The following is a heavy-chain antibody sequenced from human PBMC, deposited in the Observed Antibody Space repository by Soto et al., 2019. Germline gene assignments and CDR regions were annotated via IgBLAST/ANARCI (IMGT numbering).Heavy chain of an antibody. Sequence: GASVKVSCKAPGGTFSSYAISWVRQAPGQGLEWMGGIIPIFGTANYAQKFQGRVTITADESTSTAYMELSSLRSEGTAVYYCAYPWRAARPQLDYYGMDVWGQGTTVTVSS. CDR2: IIPIFGTA. D-gene: IGHD6-6*01. J-gene: IGHJ6*02. V-gene: IGHV1-69*13. CDR1: GGTFSSYA. CDR3: AYPWRAARPQLDYYGMDV.